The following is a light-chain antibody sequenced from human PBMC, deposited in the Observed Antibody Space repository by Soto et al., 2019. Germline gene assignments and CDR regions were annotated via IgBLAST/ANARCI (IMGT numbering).Light chain of an antibody. CDR1: QSISSW. V-gene: IGKV1-5*03. CDR2: KAS. Sequence: DIQMTQSPSTLSASVGDRVTITCRASQSISSWLAWYQQKPGKAPKLLIYKASSLESGVPSRFSGSGSGTEFTLTISILQPDDFATYYCQQYNSVSLLTFGGGTKVEIK. CDR3: QQYNSVSLLT. J-gene: IGKJ4*01.